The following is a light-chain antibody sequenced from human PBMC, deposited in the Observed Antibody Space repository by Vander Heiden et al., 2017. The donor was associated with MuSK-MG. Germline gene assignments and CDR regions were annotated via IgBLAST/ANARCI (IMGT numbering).Light chain of an antibody. Sequence: EIVLTQSPGTLSLSPGERATLSCRASQSVSSSYLAWYQQKPGQAPRLLIYDASSRATGIPDRFSDSGSGTDFTLTISRLEPEDFAVYYCQQYGSSPYTFGQGTKLKIK. CDR3: QQYGSSPYT. V-gene: IGKV3-20*01. CDR2: DAS. J-gene: IGKJ2*01. CDR1: QSVSSSY.